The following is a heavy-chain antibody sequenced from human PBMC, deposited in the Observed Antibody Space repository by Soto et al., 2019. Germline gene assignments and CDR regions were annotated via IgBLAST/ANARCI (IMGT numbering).Heavy chain of an antibody. CDR2: IYYTGIT. V-gene: IGHV4-30-4*01. CDR1: GGSISNGDYY. J-gene: IGHJ4*02. Sequence: QVQLQESGPGLVKPSQTLSLTCTVSGGSISNGDYYWNWIRQPPGKGLEWIGSIYYTGITYYNPSLKSRVTMTLDTSKIQFSLKLSSVTAADTAMHYCTRTSAVEGDYWGQGILVTVSS. CDR3: TRTSAVEGDY. D-gene: IGHD2-15*01.